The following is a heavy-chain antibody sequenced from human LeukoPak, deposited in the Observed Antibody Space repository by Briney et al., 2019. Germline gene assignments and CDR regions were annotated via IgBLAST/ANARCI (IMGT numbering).Heavy chain of an antibody. CDR2: IYYSGST. CDR3: ARATTVVTPYWFDP. J-gene: IGHJ5*02. Sequence: SETLSLTCTVSGGSISSGDYYWSRIRQPPGKGLEWIGYIYYSGSTYYNPSLKSRVTISVDTSKNQFSLKLSSVTAADTAVYYCARATTVVTPYWFDPWGQGTLVTVSS. D-gene: IGHD4-23*01. V-gene: IGHV4-30-4*01. CDR1: GGSISSGDYY.